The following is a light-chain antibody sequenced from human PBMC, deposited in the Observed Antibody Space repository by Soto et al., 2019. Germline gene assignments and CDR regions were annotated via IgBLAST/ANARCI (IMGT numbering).Light chain of an antibody. V-gene: IGKV1-33*01. CDR1: QDITNV. J-gene: IGKJ4*01. CDR3: QPYDILLT. CDR2: HAS. Sequence: DIQMTQSPASLSASVGDRVTITCQASQDITNVLNWYQHKPGKAPKLLIYHASNLEAGVPARFSGSGAGIDFTFTIRNLQPEDCATYYCQPYDILLTFGGGNKVDIK.